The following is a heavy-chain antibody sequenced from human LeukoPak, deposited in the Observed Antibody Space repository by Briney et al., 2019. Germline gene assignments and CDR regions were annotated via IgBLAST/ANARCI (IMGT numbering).Heavy chain of an antibody. V-gene: IGHV3-66*04. D-gene: IGHD3-22*01. Sequence: GGSLRLSCAASGFTVSSNYMSWVRQAPGKGLEWVSIIYSSRGTNYADSVKGRFTISRDNSKNTLYLQMNSLRAEDTAMYYCARQSSGYYPNWFDPWGQGTLVTVSS. CDR2: IYSSRGT. CDR3: ARQSSGYYPNWFDP. J-gene: IGHJ5*02. CDR1: GFTVSSNY.